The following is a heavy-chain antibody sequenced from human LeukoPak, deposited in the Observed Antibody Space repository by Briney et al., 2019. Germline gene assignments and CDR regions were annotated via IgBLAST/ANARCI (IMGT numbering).Heavy chain of an antibody. D-gene: IGHD6-13*01. V-gene: IGHV3-74*01. CDR2: INSDGSDT. CDR3: ARVIAVAGTP. J-gene: IGHJ5*02. Sequence: GGSLRLSCAASGFTSSNYWMHWVRQAPGKGLVWVSRINSDGSDTSYADSVKGRFTISRDNAKNSLYLQMNSLRAEDTAVYYCARVIAVAGTPWGQGTLVTVSS. CDR1: GFTSSNYW.